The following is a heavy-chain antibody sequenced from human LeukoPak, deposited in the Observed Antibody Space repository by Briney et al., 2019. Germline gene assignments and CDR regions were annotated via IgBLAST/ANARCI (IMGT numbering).Heavy chain of an antibody. CDR1: GYTFTGYY. CDR3: ARRGGGVVVVPAATEGAAFDI. Sequence: GASVKVSCKASGYTFTGYYMHWVRQAPGQGLEWMGRINPNSGGTNYAQKFQGRVTMTRDTSISTAYMELSRLRSEDTAVYYCARRGGGVVVVPAATEGAAFDIWGQGTMVTVSS. J-gene: IGHJ3*02. V-gene: IGHV1-2*06. D-gene: IGHD2-2*01. CDR2: INPNSGGT.